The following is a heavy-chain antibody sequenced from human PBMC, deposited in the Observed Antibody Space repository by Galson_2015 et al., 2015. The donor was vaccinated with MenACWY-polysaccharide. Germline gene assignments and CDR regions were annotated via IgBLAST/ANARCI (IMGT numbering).Heavy chain of an antibody. Sequence: SLRLSCAASGFTFNTYSMQWVRQVPGKGLEWVSRINSDASSTAYEDSVKGRFTISRDNAKNTLYLQMNSLRVEDTAVYYCVGPLGRGGTGAYGMDAWGQGTTVTVSS. CDR3: VGPLGRGGTGAYGMDA. J-gene: IGHJ6*02. CDR2: INSDASST. V-gene: IGHV3-74*01. CDR1: GFTFNTYS. D-gene: IGHD3-10*01.